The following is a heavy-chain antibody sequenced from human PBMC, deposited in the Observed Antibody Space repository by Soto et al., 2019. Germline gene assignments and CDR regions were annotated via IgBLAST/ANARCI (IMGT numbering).Heavy chain of an antibody. J-gene: IGHJ3*02. Sequence: LSCSASRFTFSRYTMNWVRQAPGKGLEWVSSISSSTTYIYYADSVKGRFTISRDNAKNSLYLQVNSLRAEDTAVYYCARDFDSSGYYGPVGAFDIWGQGTMVTVS. CDR1: RFTFSRYT. CDR3: ARDFDSSGYYGPVGAFDI. CDR2: ISSSTTYI. V-gene: IGHV3-21*03. D-gene: IGHD3-22*01.